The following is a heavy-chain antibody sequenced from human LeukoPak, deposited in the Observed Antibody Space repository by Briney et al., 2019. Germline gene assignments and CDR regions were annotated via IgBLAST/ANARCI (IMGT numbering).Heavy chain of an antibody. D-gene: IGHD6-19*01. J-gene: IGHJ4*02. CDR2: ISGSGGNT. CDR1: GFTVSSNY. CDR3: AKDIRGAVAGTNDY. Sequence: PGGSLRLSCAASGFTVSSNYMSWVRQAPGKGLEWVSTISGSGGNTYYADSVKGRFTISRDNAKNSLYLQMNSLRAEDTALYYCAKDIRGAVAGTNDYWGQGTLVTVSS. V-gene: IGHV3-23*01.